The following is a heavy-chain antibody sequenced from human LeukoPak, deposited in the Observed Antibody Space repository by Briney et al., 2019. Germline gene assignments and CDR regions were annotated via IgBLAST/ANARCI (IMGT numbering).Heavy chain of an antibody. V-gene: IGHV3-30-3*01. D-gene: IGHD6-13*01. CDR1: GFTFSSYA. CDR2: ISYDGSNK. CDR3: ARLIAAAGKEGFDY. J-gene: IGHJ4*02. Sequence: GRSLRLSCAASGFTFSSYAMHWVRQAPGKGLEWVAVISYDGSNKYYADSVKGRFTISRDNSKNTLYLQMNSLRAEDTAVYYCARLIAAAGKEGFDYWGQGTLVTVSS.